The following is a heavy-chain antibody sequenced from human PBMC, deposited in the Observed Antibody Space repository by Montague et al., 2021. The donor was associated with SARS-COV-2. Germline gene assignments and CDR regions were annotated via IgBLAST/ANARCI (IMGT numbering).Heavy chain of an antibody. CDR3: ARGTYDGVDSDGYYYYYGMDV. CDR1: GGSISSYY. D-gene: IGHD3-16*01. CDR2: FYYSGST. Sequence: SETLSLTCTVSGGSISSYYWSWIRQPPGKGLEWIGYFYYSGSTNYNPSFKSRLSISGDTSKNQFSLEVTSVTAADTAVYYCARGTYDGVDSDGYYYYYGMDVWGQGTTVTVSS. J-gene: IGHJ6*02. V-gene: IGHV4-59*01.